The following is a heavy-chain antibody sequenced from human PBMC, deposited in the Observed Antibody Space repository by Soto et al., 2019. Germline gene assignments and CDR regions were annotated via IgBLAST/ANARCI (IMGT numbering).Heavy chain of an antibody. CDR1: GFTFSSYA. D-gene: IGHD3-3*01. Sequence: GGSLRLSCAASGFTFSSYAMSWVRQAPGKGLEWVSAISGSGGSTYYADSVKGRFTISRDNSKNTLYLQMNSLRAEDTAVYYCAKDGVFCEWPCYFDYWGQGTLVPVSS. CDR3: AKDGVFCEWPCYFDY. V-gene: IGHV3-23*01. J-gene: IGHJ4*02. CDR2: ISGSGGST.